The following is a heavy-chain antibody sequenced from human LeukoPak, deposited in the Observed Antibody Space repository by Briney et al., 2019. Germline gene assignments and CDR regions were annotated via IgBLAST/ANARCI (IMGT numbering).Heavy chain of an antibody. CDR3: ARAPVSYYYDSSPFDY. D-gene: IGHD3-22*01. V-gene: IGHV1-2*02. CDR1: GYTFTGYY. CDR2: INPNSGGT. Sequence: ASVKVSCKASGYTFTGYYMHWVRQATGQGLEWMGLINPNSGGTNYAQKFQGRVTMTRDTSISTAYMELSRLRSDDTAVYYCARAPVSYYYDSSPFDYWGQGTLVTVSS. J-gene: IGHJ4*02.